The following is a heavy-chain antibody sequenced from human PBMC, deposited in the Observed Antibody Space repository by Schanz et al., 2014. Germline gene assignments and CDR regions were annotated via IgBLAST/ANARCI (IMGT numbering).Heavy chain of an antibody. CDR1: GFGFSSYS. CDR2: ISGSGGST. CDR3: AKGRFGELSAFDI. Sequence: VQLVESGGGLVKPGGSLRLSCAASGFGFSSYSMNWVRQAPGKGLEWVSAISGSGGSTYYADSVKGRFTISRDNSKNTLYLQMSSLRAEDTAVDYCAKGRFGELSAFDIWGQGTMVTVSS. V-gene: IGHV3-23*04. D-gene: IGHD3-10*01. J-gene: IGHJ3*02.